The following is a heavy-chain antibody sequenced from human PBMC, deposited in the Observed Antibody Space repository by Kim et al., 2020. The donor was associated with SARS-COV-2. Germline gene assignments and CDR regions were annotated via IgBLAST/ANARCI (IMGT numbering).Heavy chain of an antibody. J-gene: IGHJ4*02. CDR3: ARGGVVVVAAGGYYFDY. D-gene: IGHD2-15*01. CDR1: GGSFSGYY. Sequence: SETLSLTCAVYGGSFSGYYWSWIRQPPGKGLEWIGEINHSGSTNYNPSLKSRVTISVDTSKNQFSLKLSSVTAADTAVHYCARGGVVVVAAGGYYFDYWGQGTLVTVSS. V-gene: IGHV4-34*01. CDR2: INHSGST.